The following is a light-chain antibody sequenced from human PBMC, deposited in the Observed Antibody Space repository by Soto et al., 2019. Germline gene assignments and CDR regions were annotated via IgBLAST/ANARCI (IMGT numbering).Light chain of an antibody. CDR3: QQSYTAVFT. J-gene: IGKJ3*01. V-gene: IGKV1-39*01. CDR2: GAS. CDR1: QNIRNY. Sequence: DIQMTQSPSSLSASVGDRVTITCRASQNIRNYLNWYQQKPGKAPNLLIYGASSLQSGVPSRFSGSGSETDFTLTINNLQPEDFATYYCQQSYTAVFTFGPGTTVDIK.